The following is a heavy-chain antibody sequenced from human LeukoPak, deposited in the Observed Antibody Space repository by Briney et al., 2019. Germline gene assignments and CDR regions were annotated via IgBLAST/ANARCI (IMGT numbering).Heavy chain of an antibody. CDR1: GGSISSYY. CDR3: AREGDSSGWYFDY. Sequence: SETLSLTCTVSGGSISSYYWSWIRQPPGKGLEWIGYIYYSGSTNYNPSLKSRVTISVDTSKNQFSLKLSSETAADTAVYYCAREGDSSGWYFDYWGQGTLVTVSS. J-gene: IGHJ4*02. D-gene: IGHD6-19*01. V-gene: IGHV4-59*01. CDR2: IYYSGST.